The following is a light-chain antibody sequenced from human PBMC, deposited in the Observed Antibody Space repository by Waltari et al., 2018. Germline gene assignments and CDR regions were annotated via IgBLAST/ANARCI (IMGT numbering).Light chain of an antibody. CDR1: TSAIGSFSY. CDR3: SSYTGRGTVI. V-gene: IGLV2-14*01. CDR2: DLT. J-gene: IGLJ2*01. Sequence: QSVLTQPASVSGSPGQPITISCTRTTSAIGSFSYVSLYQQYPGNAPKLIIDDLTERPSGVSTRFSGSKSGNTASLTISGLQADDEADYFCSSYTGRGTVIFGRGTMVTVL.